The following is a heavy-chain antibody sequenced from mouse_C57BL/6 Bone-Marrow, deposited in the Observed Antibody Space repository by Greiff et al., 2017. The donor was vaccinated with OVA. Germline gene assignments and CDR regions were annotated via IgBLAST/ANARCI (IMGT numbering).Heavy chain of an antibody. CDR2: IDPSDSYT. D-gene: IGHD3-2*02. J-gene: IGHJ3*01. CDR3: FTAQVFAY. CDR1: GYTFTSYW. V-gene: IGHV1-50*01. Sequence: QVQLQQPGAELVKPGASVKLSCKASGYTFTSYWMQWVKQRPGQGLEWIGEIDPSDSYTNYNQKFKGKATLTVDTSSSTAYMQLSSLTSEDSAVYYCFTAQVFAYRGQGTLVTVSA.